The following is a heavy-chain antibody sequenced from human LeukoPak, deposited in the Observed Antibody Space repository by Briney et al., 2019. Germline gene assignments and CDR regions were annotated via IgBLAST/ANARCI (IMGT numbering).Heavy chain of an antibody. CDR2: IYYSGST. V-gene: IGHV4-39*01. CDR1: GGSISSSSYY. J-gene: IGHJ4*02. D-gene: IGHD6-6*01. Sequence: PSETPSLTCTVSGGSISSSSYYWDWIRQPPGKGLEWIGSIYYSGSTYYNPSLKSRVTISVDTSKNQFSLKLSSVTAADTAVYYCARLGPLSSSLGYFDYWGQGTLVTVSS. CDR3: ARLGPLSSSLGYFDY.